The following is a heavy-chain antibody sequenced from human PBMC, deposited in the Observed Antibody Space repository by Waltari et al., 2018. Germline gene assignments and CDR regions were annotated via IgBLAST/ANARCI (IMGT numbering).Heavy chain of an antibody. CDR1: GYTFTSYG. Sequence: VQLVQTGAEVKKPGASVQVSCKASGYTFTSYGLRWVRQAPGQGLEWMVWISAYNGNTNYAQKLQGRVTMTTDTSTSTASMELKSLRSDDTAVYYCARHLLSADILTGNDYWGQGTLVTVSS. CDR2: ISAYNGNT. V-gene: IGHV1-18*01. D-gene: IGHD3-9*01. J-gene: IGHJ4*02. CDR3: ARHLLSADILTGNDY.